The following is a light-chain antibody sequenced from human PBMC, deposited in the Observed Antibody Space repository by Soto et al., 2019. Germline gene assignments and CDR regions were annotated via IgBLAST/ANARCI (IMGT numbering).Light chain of an antibody. CDR3: QQINSYPRT. CDR1: QGINSY. Sequence: DIQMTQSPSSLSASVGDRVTITCRASQGINSYLAWYQQKPGKVPKLLIYAASTLHSGVPSRFSGSGSGTEFTLTISSLQPKDFATYYCQQINSYPRTFGQGTKVEIK. V-gene: IGKV1-9*01. J-gene: IGKJ1*01. CDR2: AAS.